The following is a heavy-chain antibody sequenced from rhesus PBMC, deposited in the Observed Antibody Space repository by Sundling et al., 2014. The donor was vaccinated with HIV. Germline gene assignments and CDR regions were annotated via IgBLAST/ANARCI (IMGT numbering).Heavy chain of an antibody. CDR2: INPKTGGT. CDR3: ASLRICGLFCYGDY. V-gene: IGHV1-138*01. D-gene: IGHD2-27*01. J-gene: IGHJ4*01. Sequence: QVQLVQSGAEVKKPGSSVKVSCKASGYTFTDSYIHWVRQAPGQGLEWMGEINPKTGGTNHAQKFQGRVTMTRDTSTSTAYMELSSLRSEDTAVYYCASLRICGLFCYGDYWGQGVLVTVSS. CDR1: GYTFTDSY.